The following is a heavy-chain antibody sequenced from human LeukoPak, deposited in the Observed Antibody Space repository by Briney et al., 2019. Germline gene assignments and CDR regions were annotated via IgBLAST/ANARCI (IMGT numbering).Heavy chain of an antibody. CDR2: INSDGGST. Sequence: GGSLRLSCAASGFTFSSYWMHWVRQAPGKGLVWVSRINSDGGSTSYTDSVKGRFTISGDNAKNTLYLQMNSLRAEDTAVYYCARGGSYLSAFDIWGQGTMVTVSS. CDR3: ARGGSYLSAFDI. D-gene: IGHD1-26*01. V-gene: IGHV3-74*01. J-gene: IGHJ3*02. CDR1: GFTFSSYW.